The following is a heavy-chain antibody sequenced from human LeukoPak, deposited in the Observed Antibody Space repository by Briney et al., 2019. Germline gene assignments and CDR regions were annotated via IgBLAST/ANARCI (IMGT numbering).Heavy chain of an antibody. D-gene: IGHD2-2*02. CDR1: GGSIRSYC. CDR2: IYTSGST. V-gene: IGHV4-4*07. Sequence: SETLSLTCTVSGGSIRSYCWSWIRQPAGKGLEWIGRIYTSGSTNHNPSLQSRFTMSVDPSKNQFSLKLSSVTAADTVVYYCARDRYCSSTSCYTAGGWFDPWGQGTLVTVSS. CDR3: ARDRYCSSTSCYTAGGWFDP. J-gene: IGHJ5*02.